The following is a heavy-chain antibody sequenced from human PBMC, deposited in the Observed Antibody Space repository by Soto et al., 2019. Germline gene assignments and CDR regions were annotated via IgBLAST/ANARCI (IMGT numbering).Heavy chain of an antibody. CDR2: IIPIFGTA. J-gene: IGHJ6*02. CDR1: GGTFSSYA. CDR3: AAHSTPDFDWLLSRYYYYGMDV. V-gene: IGHV1-69*13. D-gene: IGHD3-9*01. Sequence: SVKVSCKASGGTFSSYAISWVRQAPGQGLEWMGGIIPIFGTANYAQKFQGRVTITADESTSTAYMELSSLRSEDTAVYYCAAHSTPDFDWLLSRYYYYGMDVWGQGTTFTVSS.